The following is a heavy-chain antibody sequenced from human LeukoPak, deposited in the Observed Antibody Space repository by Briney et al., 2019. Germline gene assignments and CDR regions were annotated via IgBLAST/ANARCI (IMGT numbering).Heavy chain of an antibody. D-gene: IGHD3-9*01. J-gene: IGHJ4*02. Sequence: GGSLRLSCTASGFTFSSYEMNWVRQAPGKGLEWVSFISSSGHTIYYADSVKGRFTISRDNAKNSLYLQMNSLRAEDAAVYYCARGGAPYFDWCFDYWGQGTLVTVSS. CDR3: ARGGAPYFDWCFDY. V-gene: IGHV3-48*03. CDR1: GFTFSSYE. CDR2: ISSSGHTI.